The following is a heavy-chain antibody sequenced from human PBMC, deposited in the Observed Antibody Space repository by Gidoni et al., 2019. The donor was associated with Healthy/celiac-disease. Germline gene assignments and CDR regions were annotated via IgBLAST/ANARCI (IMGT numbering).Heavy chain of an antibody. J-gene: IGHJ6*02. Sequence: QVQLVQSGAEVKQPGSSVKVSCKASGGTFSSYAISWVRQAPGQGREWMGGIIPIFSTANDAQNHHVRVTIAADECTSTDYMALCSLSSEHKTVFYCWGSIGLELCFGELGASYSDAMDIWGQGTTVTVSS. CDR1: GGTFSSYA. CDR2: IIPIFSTA. V-gene: IGHV1-69*01. D-gene: IGHD3-10*01. CDR3: WGSIGLELCFGELGASYSDAMDI.